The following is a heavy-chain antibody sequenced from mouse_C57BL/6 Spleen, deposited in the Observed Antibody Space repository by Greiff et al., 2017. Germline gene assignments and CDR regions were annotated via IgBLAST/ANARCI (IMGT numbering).Heavy chain of an antibody. CDR1: GYTFTSYG. CDR2: VYPRSGNT. Sequence: QVQLQQSGAELARPGASVKLSCKASGYTFTSYGISWVKQRTGQGLEWIGEVYPRSGNTYYNEKFKGKATLTADKSSSTAYMELRSLTSEDSAVYFCAREDTTVVAIDYWGQGTTLTVSS. CDR3: AREDTTVVAIDY. D-gene: IGHD1-1*01. V-gene: IGHV1-81*01. J-gene: IGHJ2*01.